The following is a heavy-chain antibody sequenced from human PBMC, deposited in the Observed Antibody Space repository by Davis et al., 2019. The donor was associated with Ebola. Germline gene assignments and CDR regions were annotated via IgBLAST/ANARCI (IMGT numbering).Heavy chain of an antibody. Sequence: GGSLRPSCPASGFTVSSNYMSWVRQAPGKGLEWVSVIYSGGSTYYADSVKGRFTIPRDNSKNTLYLQMNSLRAEDTAVYYCARIYYYYYGMDVWGQGTTVTVSS. CDR2: IYSGGST. CDR1: GFTVSSNY. CDR3: ARIYYYYYGMDV. V-gene: IGHV3-66*01. J-gene: IGHJ6*02.